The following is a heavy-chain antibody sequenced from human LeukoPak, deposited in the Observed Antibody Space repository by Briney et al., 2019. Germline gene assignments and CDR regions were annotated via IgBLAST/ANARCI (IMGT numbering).Heavy chain of an antibody. J-gene: IGHJ4*02. V-gene: IGHV4-59*08. D-gene: IGHD6-19*01. CDR2: IYYSGST. CDR1: GGSISSYY. Sequence: TASETLSLTCTVSGGSISSYYWSWIRQPPGKGLEWTGYIYYSGSTNYNPSLNSRVTISVDTSKNQFSLRLSSVTAADTAIYYCARAVSGRFDYWGQGTLVTVSS. CDR3: ARAVSGRFDY.